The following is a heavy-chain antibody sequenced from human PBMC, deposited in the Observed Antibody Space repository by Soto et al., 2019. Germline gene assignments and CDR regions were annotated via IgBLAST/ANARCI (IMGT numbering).Heavy chain of an antibody. Sequence: EVQLVESGGGLVKPGGSLRLSCAASGFTFSSYSMNWVRQAPGKGLEWVSSISSSSSYIYYADSVKGRFTISRDYAKNSLYLQMNSLRAEDTDVYYCARDQVRYSSGWPYDYYGMDVWGQGTTVTVSS. CDR2: ISSSSSYI. CDR1: GFTFSSYS. CDR3: ARDQVRYSSGWPYDYYGMDV. D-gene: IGHD6-19*01. V-gene: IGHV3-21*01. J-gene: IGHJ6*02.